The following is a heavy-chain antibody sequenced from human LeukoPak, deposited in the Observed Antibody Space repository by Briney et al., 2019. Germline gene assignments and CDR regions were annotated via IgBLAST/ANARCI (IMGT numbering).Heavy chain of an antibody. CDR1: GYSISSGYY. V-gene: IGHV4-4*07. CDR3: GSRTYFFFEY. Sequence: ASETLSLTCTVSGYSISSGYYWSWIRQPAGKGLEWIGHIYTSGTTNYNPSLKSRVTMSIDTSKNQFSLKLSSVTAADTAIYYYGSRTYFFFEYWGQGTLLTVSS. CDR2: IYTSGTT. D-gene: IGHD3-10*01. J-gene: IGHJ4*02.